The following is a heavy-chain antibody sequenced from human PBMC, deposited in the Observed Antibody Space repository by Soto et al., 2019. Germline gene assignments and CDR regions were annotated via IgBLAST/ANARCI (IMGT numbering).Heavy chain of an antibody. CDR1: GGSFSGYY. CDR3: ARLFGDSKRGYYYYYYMDV. V-gene: IGHV4-34*01. CDR2: INHSGST. D-gene: IGHD4-17*01. J-gene: IGHJ6*03. Sequence: SETLSLTCAVYGGSFSGYYWSWIRQPPGKGLEWIGEINHSGSTNYNPSLKSRVTISVDTSKNQFSLKLSSVTAADTAVYYCARLFGDSKRGYYYYYYMDVWGKGTTVTVSS.